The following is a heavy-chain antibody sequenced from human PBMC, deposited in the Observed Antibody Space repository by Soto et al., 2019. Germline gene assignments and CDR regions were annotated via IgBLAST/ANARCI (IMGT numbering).Heavy chain of an antibody. J-gene: IGHJ4*02. CDR1: RFTCSRYA. CDR2: ISGSGDRT. V-gene: IGHV3-23*01. D-gene: IGHD2-2*01. Sequence: RGSLILSCAASRFTCSRYAMSWVRQAPGQGLEWVSGISGSGDRTYYADSVKAGFTISRDNSKNTLYLQMRSLRVEDTALYYCAKDYEAVPANIYRGHFYFWAQGTPVTVSS. CDR3: AKDYEAVPANIYRGHFYF.